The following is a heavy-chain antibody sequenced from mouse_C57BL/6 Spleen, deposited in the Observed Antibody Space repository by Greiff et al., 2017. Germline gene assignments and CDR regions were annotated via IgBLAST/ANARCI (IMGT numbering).Heavy chain of an antibody. CDR2: IDPSDSYT. D-gene: IGHD1-1*01. J-gene: IGHJ2*01. Sequence: QVQLQQPGAELVMPGASVKLSCKASGYTFTSYWMHWVKQRPGQGLEWIGEIDPSDSYTNYTQKFKGKSTLTVDKSSSTASMQLSSLTSEDAAVYYCARGETTVVADYWGQGTTLTVSS. CDR1: GYTFTSYW. CDR3: ARGETTVVADY. V-gene: IGHV1-69*01.